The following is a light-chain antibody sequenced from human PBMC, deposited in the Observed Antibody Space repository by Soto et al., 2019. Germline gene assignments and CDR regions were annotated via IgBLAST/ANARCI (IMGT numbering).Light chain of an antibody. CDR2: DAS. V-gene: IGKV3-15*01. J-gene: IGKJ1*01. Sequence: EIVMPQSPATLSVSPGERATLSCRASQSISSNLAWYQQKPGQAPRLLIYDASTRATDIPPRFSGSGSGTEFTLTISSLQSEDFAVYYCQQYNSWPVTFGQGTKVEIK. CDR3: QQYNSWPVT. CDR1: QSISSN.